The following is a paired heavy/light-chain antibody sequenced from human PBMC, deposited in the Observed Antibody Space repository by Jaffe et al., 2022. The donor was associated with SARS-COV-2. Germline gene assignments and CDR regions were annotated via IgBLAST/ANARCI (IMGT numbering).Light chain of an antibody. Sequence: DIQMTQSPSTLSASVGDRVTITCRASQSISSWLAWYQQKPGKAPKVLIYKASSLNIGVPSRFSGSGSGTEFTLTISSLQPDDSATYYCQQYDSYWTFGQGTKVEIK. V-gene: IGKV1-5*03. CDR3: QQYDSYWT. J-gene: IGKJ1*01. CDR1: QSISSW. CDR2: KAS.
Heavy chain of an antibody. Sequence: EVKLVESGGGLVQPGGSLRLSCSASGFTFSSYAMHWVRQAPGKGLEYVSAISGSGAATYYADSVKGRFTISRDNSKNTLYVQMSSLRAGDTAVYYCVKGIFGVITRYYFDYWGQGTLVTVSS. CDR2: ISGSGAAT. J-gene: IGHJ4*02. V-gene: IGHV3-64*05. D-gene: IGHD3-3*01. CDR1: GFTFSSYA. CDR3: VKGIFGVITRYYFDY.